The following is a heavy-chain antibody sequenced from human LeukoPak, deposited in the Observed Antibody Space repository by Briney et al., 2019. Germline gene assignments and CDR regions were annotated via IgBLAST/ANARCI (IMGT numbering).Heavy chain of an antibody. J-gene: IGHJ4*02. V-gene: IGHV3-30*03. D-gene: IGHD3-10*01. CDR3: ARGNYITMVRGVIPDY. CDR1: GFTFSTYG. Sequence: GGSLRLSCVASGFTFSTYGMSWVRQAPGKGLEWMAVISHHGANKFYGDSVKGRFTISRDNSNNMVYLQMNGLRAEDTAVYYCARGNYITMVRGVIPDYWGQGTLVTVSS. CDR2: ISHHGANK.